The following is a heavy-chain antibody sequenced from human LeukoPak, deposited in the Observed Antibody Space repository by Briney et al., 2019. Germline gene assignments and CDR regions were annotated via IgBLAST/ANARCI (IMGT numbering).Heavy chain of an antibody. D-gene: IGHD6-19*01. Sequence: ASVKVSCKASGYTFTSYGISWVRQAPGQGLEWMGWISAYNGNTNYAQKLQGRVTMTTDTSTSTAYMELRSLRSDDTAVYYCARDLGIAVSSPLRYWGQGTLVTVSS. V-gene: IGHV1-18*01. J-gene: IGHJ4*02. CDR1: GYTFTSYG. CDR3: ARDLGIAVSSPLRY. CDR2: ISAYNGNT.